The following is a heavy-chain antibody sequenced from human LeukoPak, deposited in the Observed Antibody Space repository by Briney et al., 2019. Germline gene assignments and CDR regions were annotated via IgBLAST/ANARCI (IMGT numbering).Heavy chain of an antibody. CDR1: GFTFDDYG. D-gene: IGHD3-22*01. V-gene: IGHV3-20*04. CDR2: INWSGGST. J-gene: IGHJ6*03. Sequence: RTGGSLRLSCAASGFTFDDYGMSWVRQAPGKGLEWVSGINWSGGSTGYADSVKGRFTISRDNAKNSLYLQMNSLRAEDTALYYCARHNNDYYDSSGYYGYMDVWGKGTTVTVSS. CDR3: ARHNNDYYDSSGYYGYMDV.